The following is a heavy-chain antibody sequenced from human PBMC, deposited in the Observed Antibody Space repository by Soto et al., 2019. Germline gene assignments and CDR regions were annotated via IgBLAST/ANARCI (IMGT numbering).Heavy chain of an antibody. D-gene: IGHD2-2*01. CDR3: ARDDEDIVVLLSNYYGMDV. Sequence: QVQLVESGGGVVQPGRSLRLSCAASGFTFSSYGMHWVRQAPGKGLEWGAVIWYDGSNKYYADSVKGRFTISRHNSENTLYLQMSSLRAEDTAVYYCARDDEDIVVLLSNYYGMDVWGQGTTVTVSS. J-gene: IGHJ6*02. CDR1: GFTFSSYG. V-gene: IGHV3-33*01. CDR2: IWYDGSNK.